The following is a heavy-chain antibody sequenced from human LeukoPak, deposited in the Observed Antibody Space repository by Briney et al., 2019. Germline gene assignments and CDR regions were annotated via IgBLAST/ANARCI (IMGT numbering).Heavy chain of an antibody. Sequence: GGSLRLSCAAAGFPFDHFGMHWIRQAPGKGLEWVANIKQDGSEKYYVDSVKGRFTISRDNAKNSLYLQMNSLRAEDTAVYYCARDDNISLWGQGTLVTVSS. D-gene: IGHD2/OR15-2a*01. CDR3: ARDDNISL. V-gene: IGHV3-7*01. CDR1: GFPFDHFG. J-gene: IGHJ4*02. CDR2: IKQDGSEK.